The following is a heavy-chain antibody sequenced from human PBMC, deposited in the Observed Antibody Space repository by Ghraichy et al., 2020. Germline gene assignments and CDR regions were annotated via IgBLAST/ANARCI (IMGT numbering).Heavy chain of an antibody. D-gene: IGHD2-21*01. V-gene: IGHV3-23*01. CDR1: GFTFSSYA. CDR2: ISGSGGST. Sequence: GSLRLSCAASGFTFSSYAMSWVRQAPGKGLEWVSAISGSGGSTYYADSVKGRFTISRDNSKNTLYLQMNSLRAEDTAVYYCAKDRVGYSVLSDNYYFDYWGQGTLVTVSS. CDR3: AKDRVGYSVLSDNYYFDY. J-gene: IGHJ4*02.